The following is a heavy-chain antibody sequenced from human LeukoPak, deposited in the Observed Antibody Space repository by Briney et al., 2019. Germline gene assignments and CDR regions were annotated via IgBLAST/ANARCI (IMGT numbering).Heavy chain of an antibody. D-gene: IGHD3-22*01. CDR3: ARWYYDSSGYYETFDY. CDR1: GYTFTGYY. CDR2: VNPNSGDT. Sequence: GASVKVSCKASGYTFTGYYMHWVRQAPGQGLEWMGWVNPNSGDTNYAQNFQGRVTMTRDTSISTAYMELSRLRSDDTAVYYCARWYYDSSGYYETFDYWGQGTLVTVSS. V-gene: IGHV1-2*02. J-gene: IGHJ4*02.